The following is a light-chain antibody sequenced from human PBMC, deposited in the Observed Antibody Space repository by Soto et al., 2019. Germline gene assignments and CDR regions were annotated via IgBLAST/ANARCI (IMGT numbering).Light chain of an antibody. V-gene: IGLV1-51*02. CDR3: GTWDISLSAWV. CDR2: ENN. CDR1: SSNIGNNY. J-gene: IGLJ3*02. Sequence: QSVLTQPPSVSAAPGQKVTISCSGSSSNIGNNYVSWYQQLPGTAPKLLIYENNKRPSGIPDRFSGSKSGTSATLGITGLQTGDEADYDCGTWDISLSAWVFGGGTKLTVL.